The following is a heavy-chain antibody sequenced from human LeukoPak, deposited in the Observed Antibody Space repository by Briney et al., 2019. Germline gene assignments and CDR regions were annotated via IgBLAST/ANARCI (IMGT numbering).Heavy chain of an antibody. D-gene: IGHD3-10*01. CDR2: ISSSGSTI. Sequence: GGSLRLSCAASGFTFSSYEMNWVRQAPGKGLEWVSYISSSGSTIYYADSVKGRFTISRDNSKNTLYLQMNSLRAEDTAVYYCARAKPKNMVRGLIMRRESRYYFDYWGQGTLVTVSS. V-gene: IGHV3-48*03. CDR1: GFTFSSYE. CDR3: ARAKPKNMVRGLIMRRESRYYFDY. J-gene: IGHJ4*02.